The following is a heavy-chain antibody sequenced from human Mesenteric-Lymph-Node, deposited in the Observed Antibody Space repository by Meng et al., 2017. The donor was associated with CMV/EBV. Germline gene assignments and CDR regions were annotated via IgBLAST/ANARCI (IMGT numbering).Heavy chain of an antibody. CDR2: TSSSSSYK. Sequence: LSLTCAASGFTFSRHTLSWVRQAPGKGLEWVSSTSSSSSYKYYADAVKGRFTISRDNAKNSLYLQMNSLREEDSAVYYCARKRLTGDQKGVFDLWGQGTMVTVSS. CDR3: ARKRLTGDQKGVFDL. D-gene: IGHD7-27*01. V-gene: IGHV3-21*01. J-gene: IGHJ3*01. CDR1: GFTFSRHT.